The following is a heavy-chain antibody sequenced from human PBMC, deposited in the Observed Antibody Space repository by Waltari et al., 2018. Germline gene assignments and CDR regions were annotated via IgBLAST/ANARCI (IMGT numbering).Heavy chain of an antibody. CDR3: ASGWSSWPVTMSY. CDR1: GFTVSSHY. Sequence: EVQLVESVGGLIQPGGSLRLSCAASGFTVSSHYMSWVRQAPGKGLEWVSVSYSGGSTYDADSVKGRFTISRDNSKNTLYLQMNSLRAEDTAVYYCASGWSSWPVTMSYWGQGTLVTVSS. J-gene: IGHJ4*02. CDR2: SYSGGST. D-gene: IGHD6-13*01. V-gene: IGHV3-53*01.